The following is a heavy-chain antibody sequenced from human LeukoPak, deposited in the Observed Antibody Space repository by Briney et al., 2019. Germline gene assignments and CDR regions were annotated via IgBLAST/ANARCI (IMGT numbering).Heavy chain of an antibody. CDR3: AKDRAMVRGVIMDY. V-gene: IGHV3-74*01. J-gene: IGHJ4*02. CDR2: IKSDGDGSGT. CDR1: GFTLGSYW. D-gene: IGHD3-10*01. Sequence: TGGSLRLSCAASGFTLGSYWMHWVRQAPGKGLVWVSRIKSDGDGSGTTYADSVKGRFTISRDNAKNSLYLQMNSLRAEDTALYYCAKDRAMVRGVIMDYWGQGTLVTVSS.